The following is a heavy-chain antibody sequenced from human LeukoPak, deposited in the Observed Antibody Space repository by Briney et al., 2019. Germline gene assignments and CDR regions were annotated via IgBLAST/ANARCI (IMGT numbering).Heavy chain of an antibody. J-gene: IGHJ4*02. CDR1: GFIFSSYA. CDR2: ISGSGGST. D-gene: IGHD3-22*01. Sequence: GGSLRLSCAASGFIFSSYAMSWVRQAPGKGLEWVSAISGSGGSTYYADSVKGRFTISRDNSKNTLYLQMNSLRAEDTAVYYCAKDPPSYDSSGYSYYFDYWGQGTLVTVSS. CDR3: AKDPPSYDSSGYSYYFDY. V-gene: IGHV3-23*01.